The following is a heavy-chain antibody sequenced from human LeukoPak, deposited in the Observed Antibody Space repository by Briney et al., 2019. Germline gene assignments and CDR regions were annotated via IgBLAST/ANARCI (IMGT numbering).Heavy chain of an antibody. Sequence: PSETLSLTCAVYGGSFSGYYWSWIRQPPGKGLEWIGEINHSGSTNYNPSLKSRVTISVDTSKNQFSLKLSSVTAADTAVYYCARHLYVSRGYSYGLYYFDYWGQGTLVTVSS. J-gene: IGHJ4*02. CDR2: INHSGST. CDR3: ARHLYVSRGYSYGLYYFDY. D-gene: IGHD5-18*01. CDR1: GGSFSGYY. V-gene: IGHV4-34*01.